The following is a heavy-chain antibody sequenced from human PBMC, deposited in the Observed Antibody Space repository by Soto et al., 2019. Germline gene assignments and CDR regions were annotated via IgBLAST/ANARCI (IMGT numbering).Heavy chain of an antibody. CDR1: GFTVSSNY. J-gene: IGHJ5*02. Sequence: GGSLRLSCAASGFTVSSNYMSWVRQAPGKGLEWVSIIYSGGRTNYADSVKGRFTISRDNSKNTLYLQMNSLRADDTAIYYCARLWFGEDNWFDPWGQGTLVTVSS. CDR2: IYSGGRT. CDR3: ARLWFGEDNWFDP. V-gene: IGHV3-53*01. D-gene: IGHD3-10*01.